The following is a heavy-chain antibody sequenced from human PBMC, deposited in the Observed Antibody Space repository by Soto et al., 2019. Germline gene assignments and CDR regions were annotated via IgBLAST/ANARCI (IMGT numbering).Heavy chain of an antibody. CDR3: ARVGNLGYCSGGNCYPGFDF. Sequence: LRLSFAASGFTFSSYAMSWVRQAPGKGLEWVSAISGSGANTYHVDSVKGRFTISRDNSKNTLYMQMNSLRAEDTALYYCARVGNLGYCSGGNCYPGFDFWGQGIPVTVSS. CDR1: GFTFSSYA. V-gene: IGHV3-23*01. D-gene: IGHD2-15*01. CDR2: ISGSGANT. J-gene: IGHJ4*02.